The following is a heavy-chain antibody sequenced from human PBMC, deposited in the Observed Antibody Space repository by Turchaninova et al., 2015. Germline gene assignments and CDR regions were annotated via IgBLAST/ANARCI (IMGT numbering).Heavy chain of an antibody. Sequence: VQLVESGGDLVQTGGSRRLSCAAAGFPFINYAMSGVRQAPGKGLECVSAITDSGGSTYYADSVKGRFTISRDNSKNTLYLQMNSLRADDTAVYYCASPYGVDVWGQGTTVTVSS. V-gene: IGHV3-23*04. CDR3: ASPYGVDV. CDR2: ITDSGGST. CDR1: GFPFINYA. J-gene: IGHJ6*02.